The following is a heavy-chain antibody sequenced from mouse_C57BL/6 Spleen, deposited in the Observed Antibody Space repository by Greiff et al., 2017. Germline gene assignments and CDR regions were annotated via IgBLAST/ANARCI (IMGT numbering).Heavy chain of an antibody. CDR3: TRGTTVPWYCDV. D-gene: IGHD1-1*01. J-gene: IGHJ1*03. Sequence: VQLQQSGAELVRPGASVTLSCKASGYTFTDYEMHWVKPTPVHGLEWIGAIDPETGGTAYNQKFKGKAILTADKSSSTAYMELRRLTAEDSAVYYCTRGTTVPWYCDVWGTGTTVTVSS. CDR2: IDPETGGT. CDR1: GYTFTDYE. V-gene: IGHV1-15*01.